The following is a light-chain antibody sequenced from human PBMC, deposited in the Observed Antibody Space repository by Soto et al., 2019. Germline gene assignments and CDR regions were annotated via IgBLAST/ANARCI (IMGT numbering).Light chain of an antibody. CDR2: AAS. CDR3: QQYYSYPFT. Sequence: AIRMTQSPSSFSASTGDRVTITCRASQGISSYLAWYQQKPGKAPKLLIYAASTLQSGVPSRFSGSGSGTDXTLTISCLQXEDFXTYYCQQYYSYPFTFGPGTKVDIK. CDR1: QGISSY. V-gene: IGKV1-8*01. J-gene: IGKJ3*01.